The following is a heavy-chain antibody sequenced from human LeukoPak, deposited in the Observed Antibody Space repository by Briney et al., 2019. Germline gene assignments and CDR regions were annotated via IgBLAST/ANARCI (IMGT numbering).Heavy chain of an antibody. D-gene: IGHD6-6*01. CDR2: ISGHSGNT. CDR1: GYIFSNYG. Sequence: ASVKVSCKASGYIFSNYGITWVRQAPGHGLEWMGWISGHSGNTNYAQKLQGRVTMTRDTSTSTVYMELSSLRSEDTAVYYCAREVNTVYSSSALGYWGQGTLVTVSS. CDR3: AREVNTVYSSSALGY. V-gene: IGHV1-18*01. J-gene: IGHJ4*02.